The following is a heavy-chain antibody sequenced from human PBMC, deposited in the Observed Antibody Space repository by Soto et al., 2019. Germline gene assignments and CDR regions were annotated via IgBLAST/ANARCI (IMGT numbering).Heavy chain of an antibody. V-gene: IGHV3-33*01. CDR1: GFTFSTYG. D-gene: IGHD5-18*01. CDR2: IWYDGSNK. J-gene: IGHJ4*02. CDR3: GRDEALGDTAVVDS. Sequence: QVQRMESGGGVVQSGKSLRLSCAASGFTFSTYGMHWVRQAPGKGLEWVAVIWYDGSNKYHGDSLKGRFTISRDNSKNTLYLQINNLRAEDSAVYYCGRDEALGDTAVVDSWGQGTLVTVSS.